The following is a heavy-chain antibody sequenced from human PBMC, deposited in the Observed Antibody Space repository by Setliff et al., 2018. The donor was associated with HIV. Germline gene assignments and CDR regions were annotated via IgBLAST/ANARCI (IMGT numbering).Heavy chain of an antibody. CDR2: ILHGGDT. CDR1: GVSVGSGDYY. Sequence: PSETLSLTCSVSGVSVGSGDYYWHWIRQHPEKALEWIGYILHGGDTYYNPSLKSRISMSVDTSKNRFSLELTSLTAADTAVYYCATRPRIAARPFDYWGQGMLVTVSS. J-gene: IGHJ4*02. V-gene: IGHV4-31*02. D-gene: IGHD6-6*01. CDR3: ATRPRIAARPFDY.